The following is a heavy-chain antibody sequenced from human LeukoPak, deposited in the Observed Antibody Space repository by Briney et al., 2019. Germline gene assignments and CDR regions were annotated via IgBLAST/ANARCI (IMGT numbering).Heavy chain of an antibody. Sequence: PSETLSLTCTVSGGSISSYYWSWIRQPAGKGLGWIGRIYSSGGTNYNPSLKSRVIMSVDTSKNQFSLKLTSVTAADTAVYYCARQRYYGSGSQVVLDYWGQGTLVTVSS. V-gene: IGHV4-4*07. D-gene: IGHD3-10*01. CDR3: ARQRYYGSGSQVVLDY. CDR1: GGSISSYY. J-gene: IGHJ4*02. CDR2: IYSSGGT.